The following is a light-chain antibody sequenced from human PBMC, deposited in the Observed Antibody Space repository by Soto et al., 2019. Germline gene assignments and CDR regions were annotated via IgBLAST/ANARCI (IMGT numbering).Light chain of an antibody. CDR3: QQYYSTPPT. V-gene: IGKV4-1*01. Sequence: DIVMTQSPDSLPVYLGERATINCKSSQSVLYSSNNKNYLAWYQQKPGQPPKLLIYWASARESGVPDRFSGSGSGTDFTLTISSLQAEDVAVYYCQQYYSTPPTFGQGTRLEIK. CDR1: QSVLYSSNNKNY. J-gene: IGKJ5*01. CDR2: WAS.